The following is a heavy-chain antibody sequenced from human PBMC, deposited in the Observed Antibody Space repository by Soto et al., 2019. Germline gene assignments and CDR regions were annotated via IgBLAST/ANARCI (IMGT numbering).Heavy chain of an antibody. D-gene: IGHD4-17*01. CDR3: ARVWTAVTNWFDP. V-gene: IGHV4-4*02. Sequence: SETLSLTCAVSGGSISSSNWWSWVRQPPGKGLEWIGEINHSGSTNYNPSLKSRVTISVDKSKNQFSLKLSSVTAADTAVYYCARVWTAVTNWFDPWGQGTLVTVSS. CDR2: INHSGST. J-gene: IGHJ5*02. CDR1: GGSISSSNW.